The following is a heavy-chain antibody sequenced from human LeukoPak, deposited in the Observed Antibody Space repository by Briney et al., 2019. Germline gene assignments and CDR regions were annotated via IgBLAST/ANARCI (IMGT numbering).Heavy chain of an antibody. CDR1: GFTFSSYA. CDR2: ISSNGGST. CDR3: ARTLVVVAATQRAFDI. Sequence: GGSLRLSCAASGFTFSSYAMHWVRQAPGKGLEYVSAISSNGGSTYYANSVKGRFTISRDNSKNTLYLQMGSLRAEDMAVYYCARTLVVVAATQRAFDIWGQGTMVTVSS. J-gene: IGHJ3*02. V-gene: IGHV3-64*01. D-gene: IGHD2-15*01.